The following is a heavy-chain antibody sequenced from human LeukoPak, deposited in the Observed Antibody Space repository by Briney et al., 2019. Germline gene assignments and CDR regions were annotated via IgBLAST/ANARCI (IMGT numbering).Heavy chain of an antibody. J-gene: IGHJ4*02. Sequence: SETLSLTCTVSGGSISSYYWSWIRQPPGKGLEWIGYIYYSGSTNYNPSLKSRVTISVDTSKNQFSLKLSSVTAADTAVYYCMTTVTTGDYWGQGTLVTVSS. CDR3: MTTVTTGDY. CDR2: IYYSGST. D-gene: IGHD4-17*01. V-gene: IGHV4-59*12. CDR1: GGSISSYY.